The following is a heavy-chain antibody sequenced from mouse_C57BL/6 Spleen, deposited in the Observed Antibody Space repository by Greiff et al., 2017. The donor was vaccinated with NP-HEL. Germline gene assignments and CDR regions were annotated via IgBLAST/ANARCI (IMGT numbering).Heavy chain of an antibody. Sequence: VQLQQPGAELVMPGASVKLSCKASGYTFTSYWMHWVKQRPGQGLEWIGEIDPSDSYTNYNQKFKGKSTLTVDKSSSTAYMQLSSLTSEDSAVYYCARRDSNLDYWGQGTTLTVSS. D-gene: IGHD2-5*01. J-gene: IGHJ2*01. V-gene: IGHV1-69*01. CDR1: GYTFTSYW. CDR3: ARRDSNLDY. CDR2: IDPSDSYT.